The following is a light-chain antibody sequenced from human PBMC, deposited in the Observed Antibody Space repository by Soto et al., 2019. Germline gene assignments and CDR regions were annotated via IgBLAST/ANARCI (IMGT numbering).Light chain of an antibody. CDR1: QSVNDW. J-gene: IGKJ1*01. V-gene: IGKV1-5*03. CDR2: KVS. CDR3: QQYNSYSWT. Sequence: DIQMTQSPSTLSASVGDRATITCRASQSVNDWLAWYQQKPGKAPSLLIYKVSNVDTGVPSRFSGSGSGTEFTLTISSLQPDDFAAYYCQQYNSYSWTFGQGTKVEIK.